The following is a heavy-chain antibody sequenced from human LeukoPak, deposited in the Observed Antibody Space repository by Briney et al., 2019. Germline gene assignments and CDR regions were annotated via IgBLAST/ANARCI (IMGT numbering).Heavy chain of an antibody. Sequence: SETLSLTCAVSGYSISSSYYWGWIRQPPGKGLEWIGSIYHSGSTYYSPSLKSRVTISVDTSKKQFSLKLSSVTAADTAVYYCARGGYGYVVDYWGQGTLVTVSS. J-gene: IGHJ4*02. V-gene: IGHV4-38-2*01. CDR3: ARGGYGYVVDY. D-gene: IGHD5-18*01. CDR1: GYSISSSYY. CDR2: IYHSGST.